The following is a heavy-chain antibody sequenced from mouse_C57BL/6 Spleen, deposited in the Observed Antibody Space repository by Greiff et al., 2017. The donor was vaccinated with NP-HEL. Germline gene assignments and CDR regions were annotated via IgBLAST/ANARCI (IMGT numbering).Heavy chain of an antibody. CDR2: IWSDGST. V-gene: IGHV2-6-1*01. CDR1: GFSLTSYG. Sequence: VKVVESGPGLVAPSQSLSITCTVSGFSLTSYGVHWVRQPPGKGLEWLVVIWSDGSTTYNSALKSRLSISKDNSKSQVFLKMNSLQTDDTAMYYCARHEGGYYWFAYWGQGTLVTVSA. D-gene: IGHD2-3*01. CDR3: ARHEGGYYWFAY. J-gene: IGHJ3*01.